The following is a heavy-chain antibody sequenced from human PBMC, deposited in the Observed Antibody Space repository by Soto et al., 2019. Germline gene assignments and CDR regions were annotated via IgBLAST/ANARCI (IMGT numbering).Heavy chain of an antibody. CDR1: GFNFKTYS. CDR2: ISETSIAT. J-gene: IGHJ4*02. CDR3: ATLQLGREEIFDS. Sequence: ESGGGLVQPGGSLRLSCAASGFNFKTYSMNCVRQAPGKGLEWVSYISETSIATYYRDSVKGRFTISRDNARNTLYLQMNSLRDEDTAVYYCATLQLGREEIFDSWGQGALVTVSS. V-gene: IGHV3-48*02. D-gene: IGHD1-1*01.